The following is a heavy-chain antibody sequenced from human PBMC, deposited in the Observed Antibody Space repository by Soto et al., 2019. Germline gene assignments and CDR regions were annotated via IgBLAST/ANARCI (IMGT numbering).Heavy chain of an antibody. CDR2: TYYRSRWYN. CDR3: AGTTSHYWYYMDV. D-gene: IGHD1-7*01. CDR1: GDSVSSNSAA. V-gene: IGHV6-1*01. Sequence: SQTLSLTCAISGDSVSSNSAACNWIRQSPSRGLEWLGRTYYRSRWYNDYAVSVKSRITVNPDTSKNQFSLQLTSVTPEDTAVYYCAGTTSHYWYYMDVWGKGTTVTSP. J-gene: IGHJ6*03.